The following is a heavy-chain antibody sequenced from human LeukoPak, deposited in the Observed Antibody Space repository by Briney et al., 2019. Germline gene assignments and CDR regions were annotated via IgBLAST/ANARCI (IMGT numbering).Heavy chain of an antibody. D-gene: IGHD1/OR15-1a*01. J-gene: IGHJ3*01. CDR2: IGISGDT. CDR1: GFTFNTYD. Sequence: PGGSLRLSCAASGFTFNTYDMHWVRQGTGKGLEWVSAIGISGDTYYPDSVKGRFTISRENAKNSLYLQMNSLGAGDTAVYYCARAVNTLADAFDLWGQGTLVTVSS. V-gene: IGHV3-13*01. CDR3: ARAVNTLADAFDL.